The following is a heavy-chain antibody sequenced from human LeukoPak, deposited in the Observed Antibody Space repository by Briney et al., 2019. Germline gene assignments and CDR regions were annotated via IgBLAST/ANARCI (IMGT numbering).Heavy chain of an antibody. J-gene: IGHJ4*02. Sequence: GGSLRLSCAASGFTFDDYAMHWVRQAPGKGLEWVSGISWNSGSIGYADSVKGRFTISRDNAKNSLYLQMNGLRAEDTALYYCAKDMGYSSSWESYFDYWGQGTLVTVSS. V-gene: IGHV3-9*01. D-gene: IGHD6-13*01. CDR2: ISWNSGSI. CDR3: AKDMGYSSSWESYFDY. CDR1: GFTFDDYA.